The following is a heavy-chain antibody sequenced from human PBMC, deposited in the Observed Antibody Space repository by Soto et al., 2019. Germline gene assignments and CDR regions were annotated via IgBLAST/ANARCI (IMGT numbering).Heavy chain of an antibody. D-gene: IGHD2-2*01. CDR2: INTNTGDP. V-gene: IGHV7-4-1*01. CDR1: RYTFTSYA. J-gene: IGHJ5*02. CDR3: ARGSDIVVVPAAGNWFDP. Sequence: GASVKVSSKASRYTFTSYAMNWVRQAPGQGLEWMGWINTNTGDPTYAQGFTGRFVFSLDTSVSTAYLQICSLKAEDTAVYYCARGSDIVVVPAAGNWFDPWGQGTLVTVSS.